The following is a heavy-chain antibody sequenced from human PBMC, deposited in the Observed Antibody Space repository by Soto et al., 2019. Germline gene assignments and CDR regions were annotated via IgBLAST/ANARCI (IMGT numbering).Heavy chain of an antibody. V-gene: IGHV3-23*01. CDR3: AKPRREYDSSGYYYFDY. CDR1: GFTFSSYA. J-gene: IGHJ4*02. CDR2: ISGSGGST. Sequence: HPGGSLRLSCAASGFTFSSYAMSWVRQAPGKGLEWVSAISGSGGSTYYADSVKGRFTISRDNSKNTLYLQMNSLRAEDTAVYYCAKPRREYDSSGYYYFDYWGQGTLVTVSS. D-gene: IGHD3-22*01.